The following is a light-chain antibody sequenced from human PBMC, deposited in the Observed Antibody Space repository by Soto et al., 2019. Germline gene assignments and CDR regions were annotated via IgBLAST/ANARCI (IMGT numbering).Light chain of an antibody. Sequence: DIQMTQSPSSLSASVGDRVTITCLASQSIGTNLNWYHQKPGKAPNLLIYDASSLQSGVPSRFSGSGSGTDFTLTISSLQPEDFATYFCQQYYSFPRTFGQGTKVDIK. CDR1: QSIGTN. CDR3: QQYYSFPRT. J-gene: IGKJ2*01. CDR2: DAS. V-gene: IGKV1-39*01.